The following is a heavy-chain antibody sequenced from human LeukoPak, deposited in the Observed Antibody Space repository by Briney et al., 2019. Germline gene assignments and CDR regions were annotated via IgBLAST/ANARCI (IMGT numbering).Heavy chain of an antibody. CDR1: GFTFSSYA. D-gene: IGHD5-24*01. Sequence: PGRSLRLSCAASGFTFSSYAMHWVRQAPGKGLEWVAVISYDGASKHYADSVKGRFAVSRDNSKNTLYLQMYSLQAEDTAMYYCAKDRREMATIGYYFDYWGQGALVTVSS. CDR2: ISYDGASK. V-gene: IGHV3-30*09. CDR3: AKDRREMATIGYYFDY. J-gene: IGHJ4*02.